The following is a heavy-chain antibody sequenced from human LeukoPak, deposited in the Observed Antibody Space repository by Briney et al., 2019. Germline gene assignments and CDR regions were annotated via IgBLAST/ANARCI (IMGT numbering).Heavy chain of an antibody. J-gene: IGHJ6*02. V-gene: IGHV3-23*01. D-gene: IGHD6-13*01. CDR1: GFTFSSYA. CDR3: AKSGQAAAGFGGIYYGMDV. Sequence: TGGSLRLSCAAPGFTFSSYAMSWVRQAPGKGLEWVSAISGSGGSTYYADSVKGRFTISRDNSKNTLYLQMNSLRAEDTAVYYCAKSGQAAAGFGGIYYGMDVWGQGTTVTVSS. CDR2: ISGSGGST.